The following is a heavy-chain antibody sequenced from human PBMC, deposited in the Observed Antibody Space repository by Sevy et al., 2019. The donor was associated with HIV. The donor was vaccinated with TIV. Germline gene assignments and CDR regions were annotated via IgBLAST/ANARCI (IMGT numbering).Heavy chain of an antibody. CDR1: GFTFRNYW. V-gene: IGHV3-74*01. Sequence: GGSLRLSCAASGFTFRNYWMHWVRQAPGKGLVWVSRINSDGSNKSYEDSVKGRFTISRDNAKNTLYLQMNSLRAEDTALYYCTRVRAAITTGWGNWFDPWGQGTLVTVSS. CDR3: TRVRAAITTGWGNWFDP. D-gene: IGHD3-22*01. J-gene: IGHJ5*02. CDR2: INSDGSNK.